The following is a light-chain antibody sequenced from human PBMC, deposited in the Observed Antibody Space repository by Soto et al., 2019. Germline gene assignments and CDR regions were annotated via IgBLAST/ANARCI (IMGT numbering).Light chain of an antibody. CDR1: SSDIGGFDL. V-gene: IGLV2-23*02. Sequence: QSALTQPDSLSGSPGQSITISCTGSSSDIGGFDLVSWYQQHPGKAPKLLLYEVNKRPSGVSNRFSGSKSGNTASLTISGLHADDEAYYYCCSYVGIRNFVFGGGTKVTVL. CDR3: CSYVGIRNFV. J-gene: IGLJ2*01. CDR2: EVN.